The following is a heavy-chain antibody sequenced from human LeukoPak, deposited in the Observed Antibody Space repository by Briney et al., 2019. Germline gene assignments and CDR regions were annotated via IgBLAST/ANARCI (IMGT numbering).Heavy chain of an antibody. Sequence: PSETLSLTCTVSGGSVSSYYWSWIRQPPGKGLEWIGYIYYSGSTNYNPSLKSRVTISVDTSKNQFSLKLSSVTAADTAVYYCARASAATFDYWGQGTLVTVSS. D-gene: IGHD2-15*01. V-gene: IGHV4-59*02. CDR3: ARASAATFDY. CDR1: GGSVSSYY. CDR2: IYYSGST. J-gene: IGHJ4*02.